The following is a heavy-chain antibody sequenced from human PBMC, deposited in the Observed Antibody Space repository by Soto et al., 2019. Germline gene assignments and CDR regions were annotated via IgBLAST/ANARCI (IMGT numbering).Heavy chain of an antibody. V-gene: IGHV3-33*03. CDR1: GFKFNEYG. Sequence: RGSLRLSCAASGFKFNEYGIHWVRQAPGKGLEWVAVIWYGGNKKNYVDSVKGRFTISRDLSKNTVYLHMNSQRAEDTSVYYCAKQNTPPFFDYCVHRTLVTVS. CDR2: IWYGGNKK. CDR3: AKQNTPPFFDY. J-gene: IGHJ5*01.